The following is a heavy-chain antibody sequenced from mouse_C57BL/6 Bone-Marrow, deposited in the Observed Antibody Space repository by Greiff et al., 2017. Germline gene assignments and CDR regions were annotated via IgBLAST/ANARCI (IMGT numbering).Heavy chain of an antibody. CDR2: ISGGGGNT. D-gene: IGHD2-4*01. CDR3: WIYYDYDGAY. CDR1: GFTFSSYT. V-gene: IGHV5-9*01. Sequence: EVMLVESGGGLVKPGGSLKLSCAASGFTFSSYTMSWVRQTPEKRLEWVATISGGGGNTYYPDSVKGRLTISRDNAKNTLYLQMSSLRSEDTALYYCWIYYDYDGAYWGQGTTLTVSS. J-gene: IGHJ2*01.